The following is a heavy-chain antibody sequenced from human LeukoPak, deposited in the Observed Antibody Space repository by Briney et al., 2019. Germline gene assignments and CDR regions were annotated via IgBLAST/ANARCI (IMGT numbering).Heavy chain of an antibody. Sequence: GGSLRLSCAASGFTFSSYSMNWVRQAPGKGLEWVSSISSSSSYIYYADSVKGRFTIFRDNANNSLYLQMNSLRAEDTGVYYCARALGYCSGGSCYGYWGQGTLVAVSS. D-gene: IGHD2-15*01. J-gene: IGHJ4*02. CDR3: ARALGYCSGGSCYGY. V-gene: IGHV3-21*01. CDR1: GFTFSSYS. CDR2: ISSSSSYI.